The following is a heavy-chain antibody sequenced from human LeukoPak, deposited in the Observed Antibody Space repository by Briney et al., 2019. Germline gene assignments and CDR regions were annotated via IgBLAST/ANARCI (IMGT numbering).Heavy chain of an antibody. CDR3: AKNLLGSESFSWYFDL. CDR1: GFTFSSYE. V-gene: IGHV3-23*01. D-gene: IGHD1-26*01. J-gene: IGHJ2*01. CDR2: ITDSGSGT. Sequence: GGSLRLSCAASGFTFSSYEMNWVRQAPGKGLEWVSSITDSGSGTCYADSVKGRFTMSRDNSKNTQYLQMNSLRAEDTAVYYCAKNLLGSESFSWYFDLWGRGTLVTVSS.